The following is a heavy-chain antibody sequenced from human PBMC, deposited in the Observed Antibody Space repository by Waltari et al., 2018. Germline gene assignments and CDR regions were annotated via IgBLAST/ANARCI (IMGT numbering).Heavy chain of an antibody. CDR1: GDSMSTSDY. CDR3: ARDRGRGLYLDT. D-gene: IGHD1-1*01. V-gene: IGHV4-4*02. Sequence: QLQLQESGPGLVKPSGTLSLICAVSGDSMSTSDYWSWVRQPPGKGLGWIGQGRGDGKTNYNPSFASRVTMSLDTSTYHFALKLTSATAADTALYYCARDRGRGLYLDTWGQGTLVTVSP. CDR2: GRGDGKT. J-gene: IGHJ4*02.